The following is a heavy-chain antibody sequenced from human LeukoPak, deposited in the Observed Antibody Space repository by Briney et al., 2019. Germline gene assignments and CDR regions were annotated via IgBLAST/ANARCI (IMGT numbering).Heavy chain of an antibody. J-gene: IGHJ4*02. CDR2: ICGSGGCT. V-gene: IGHV3-23*01. CDR3: AKTTVGYSSGRYPGWPADC. D-gene: IGHD6-19*01. Sequence: TGGSLRLSCAASGFTFNTYAIYWVRQAPGKGLEWVSGICGSGGCTYYADSVKGRFTISRDNSKNTVYLQMNSPTADDTAIYYCAKTTVGYSSGRYPGWPADCWGQGTLVTVSS. CDR1: GFTFNTYA.